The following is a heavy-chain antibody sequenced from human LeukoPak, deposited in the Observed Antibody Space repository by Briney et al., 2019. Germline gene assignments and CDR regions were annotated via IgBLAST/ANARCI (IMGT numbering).Heavy chain of an antibody. V-gene: IGHV3-30*03. J-gene: IGHJ4*02. CDR3: ATDGAATTPYYDSSGTRGL. CDR2: ISYDGSNK. CDR1: GFTFSSYG. D-gene: IGHD3-22*01. Sequence: GGSLRLSCAASGFTFSSYGMHWVRQAPGKGLEWVAVISYDGSNKYYADSVKGRFTISRDNSKNTLYLQMNSLRAEDTAVYYCATDGAATTPYYDSSGTRGLWGQGTLVTVSS.